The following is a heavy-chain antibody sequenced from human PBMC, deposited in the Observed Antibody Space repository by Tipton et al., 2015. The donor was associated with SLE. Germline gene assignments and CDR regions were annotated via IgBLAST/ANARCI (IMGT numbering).Heavy chain of an antibody. CDR1: GYSISNGDYY. Sequence: TLSLTCTVSGYSISNGDYYWSWIRQLPGRRLEYLASLYHSGDTYYNPSLRSRLTISMDTSKNQFSLRLRSVTAADTAVYYCVRINSGASRLFDYWGQGMLVAVSS. V-gene: IGHV4-38-2*02. D-gene: IGHD1-26*01. CDR2: LYHSGDT. CDR3: VRINSGASRLFDY. J-gene: IGHJ4*02.